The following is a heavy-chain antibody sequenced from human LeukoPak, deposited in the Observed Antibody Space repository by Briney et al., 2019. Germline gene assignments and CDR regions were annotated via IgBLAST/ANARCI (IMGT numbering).Heavy chain of an antibody. Sequence: PGGSLRLSCAASGFTFISYGINWVRQAPGKGLEWVSYISSTSTIYYADSVKGRFTISRDNAKKPVYLQMNSLRAEDTAVYYCASMDCSSTSCQDYWGQGTLVTVSS. J-gene: IGHJ4*02. D-gene: IGHD2-2*01. CDR2: ISSTSTI. CDR3: ASMDCSSTSCQDY. CDR1: GFTFISYG. V-gene: IGHV3-48*01.